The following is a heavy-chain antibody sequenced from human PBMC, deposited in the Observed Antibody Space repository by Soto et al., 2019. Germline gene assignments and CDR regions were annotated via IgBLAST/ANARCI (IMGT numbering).Heavy chain of an antibody. Sequence: SETLSLTCAVFGYSVSSGYYWGWIRQPPGKGLEWIGSIYHSGSTYYNPSLKSRVTISVDTSKNQFSLKLSSVTAADTAVYYCAGCSSSDYYYGMDFWGQGTTVTVSS. D-gene: IGHD6-6*01. CDR1: GYSVSSGYY. V-gene: IGHV4-38-2*01. CDR3: AGCSSSDYYYGMDF. CDR2: IYHSGST. J-gene: IGHJ6*02.